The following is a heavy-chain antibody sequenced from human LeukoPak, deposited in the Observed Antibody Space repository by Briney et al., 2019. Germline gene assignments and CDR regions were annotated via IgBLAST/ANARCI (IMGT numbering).Heavy chain of an antibody. Sequence: ASVKVSCKASGYTFTSYGISWVRQAPGQGLEWMGWISAYNGNTNYAQKLQGRVTMTTDTSTSTACMELRSLRPDDTAVYYCARDAYYYDSSGYHPVDYWGQGTLVTVSS. V-gene: IGHV1-18*01. CDR2: ISAYNGNT. D-gene: IGHD3-22*01. CDR1: GYTFTSYG. J-gene: IGHJ4*02. CDR3: ARDAYYYDSSGYHPVDY.